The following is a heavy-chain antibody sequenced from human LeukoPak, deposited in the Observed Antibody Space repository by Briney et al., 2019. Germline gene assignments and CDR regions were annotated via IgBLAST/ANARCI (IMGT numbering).Heavy chain of an antibody. J-gene: IGHJ4*02. D-gene: IGHD3-9*01. Sequence: GGSLRLSCVASGLTVSTNYMSWVRQAPGKGLEWVSVIYSGGTTYYADSVKGRFTISRDNSKNTLFLQMNSLRAEDTAVYYCAREGVLRYFGDWGQGTLVTVSS. CDR2: IYSGGTT. CDR3: AREGVLRYFGD. CDR1: GLTVSTNY. V-gene: IGHV3-66*01.